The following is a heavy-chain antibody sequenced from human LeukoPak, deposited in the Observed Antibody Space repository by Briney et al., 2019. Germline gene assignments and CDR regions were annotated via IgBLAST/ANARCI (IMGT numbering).Heavy chain of an antibody. J-gene: IGHJ4*02. CDR1: GFTFSSYA. CDR2: ISGSGGST. Sequence: PGGSLRLSCAASGFTFSSYAMSWVRQAPGKGLEWVSGISGSGGSTYYADSVKGRFTISRDNSKHTLYLQMNSLRAEDTAVYYCAKCISAMVEHYYFDYWGQGTLVTVSS. D-gene: IGHD5-18*01. V-gene: IGHV3-23*01. CDR3: AKCISAMVEHYYFDY.